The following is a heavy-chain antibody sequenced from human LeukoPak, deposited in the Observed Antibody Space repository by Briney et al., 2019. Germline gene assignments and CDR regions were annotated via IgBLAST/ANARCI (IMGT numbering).Heavy chain of an antibody. V-gene: IGHV3-9*01. CDR1: GFTFDDYA. J-gene: IGHJ4*02. CDR3: PKIYCGGDCYSEYYFDY. Sequence: PGRSLRLSCAASGFTFDDYAMHWVRQAPGKGLEWVSGISWNSGSIGYADSVKGRFTISRDNAKNSLYLQMNSLRAEDTALYYCPKIYCGGDCYSEYYFDYWGQGTLVTVSS. D-gene: IGHD2-21*02. CDR2: ISWNSGSI.